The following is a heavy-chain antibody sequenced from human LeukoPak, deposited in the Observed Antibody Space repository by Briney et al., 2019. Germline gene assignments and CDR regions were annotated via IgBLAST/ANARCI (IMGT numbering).Heavy chain of an antibody. J-gene: IGHJ4*02. CDR1: GGSITSGGYY. V-gene: IGHV4-31*03. Sequence: SGTLSLTCTVSGGSITSGGYYWSWIRQHPGKGLEWIGNTYYSGSTHYNPSLKRRLTISVDTSKNQFSLKLSSVTAADTAVYYCARDRGLRGMIFWYFDYWGPGTLVTVSS. CDR3: ARDRGLRGMIFWYFDY. CDR2: TYYSGST. D-gene: IGHD3/OR15-3a*01.